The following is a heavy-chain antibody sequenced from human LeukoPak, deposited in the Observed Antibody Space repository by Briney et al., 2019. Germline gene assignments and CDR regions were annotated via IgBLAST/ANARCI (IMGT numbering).Heavy chain of an antibody. CDR2: ISSSSSYI. V-gene: IGHV3-21*04. CDR3: ASYSSLDY. CDR1: GFTFSSYS. J-gene: IGHJ4*02. D-gene: IGHD6-13*01. Sequence: GGSLRLSCAASGFTFSSYSMNWVRQAPGKGLEWVSSISSSSSYIYYADSVKGRFTISRDNSKNTLYLQMNSLRAEDTAVYYCASYSSLDYWGQGTLVTVSS.